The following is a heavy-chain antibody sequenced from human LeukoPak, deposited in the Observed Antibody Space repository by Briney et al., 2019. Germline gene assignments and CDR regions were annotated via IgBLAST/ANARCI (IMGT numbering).Heavy chain of an antibody. Sequence: GASVKVSCKASGYTFTSYGISWGRQAPGQGLEWMGWISAYNGSTNYAQKLQGRVTMTTDTSTSTAYMELRSPRSDDTAVYYCARDRRGYSYGYFDYWGQGTLVTVSS. CDR3: ARDRRGYSYGYFDY. CDR1: GYTFTSYG. V-gene: IGHV1-18*01. J-gene: IGHJ4*02. CDR2: ISAYNGST. D-gene: IGHD5-18*01.